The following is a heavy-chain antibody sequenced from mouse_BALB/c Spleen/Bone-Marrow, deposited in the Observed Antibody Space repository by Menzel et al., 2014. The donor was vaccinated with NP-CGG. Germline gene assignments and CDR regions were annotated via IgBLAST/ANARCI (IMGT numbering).Heavy chain of an antibody. V-gene: IGHV1S56*01. Sequence: VQLQQSGPELVKPGASVKMSCKASGYTFTSYYIHWVKQRPGQGLEWIGWIYPGDGSTKYNEKFKGKTTLTADKSSSTAYTLLSSLTSEDSAIYFCARTDSSGSWFAYWGQGTLVTVSA. D-gene: IGHD3-2*01. J-gene: IGHJ3*01. CDR2: IYPGDGST. CDR3: ARTDSSGSWFAY. CDR1: GYTFTSYY.